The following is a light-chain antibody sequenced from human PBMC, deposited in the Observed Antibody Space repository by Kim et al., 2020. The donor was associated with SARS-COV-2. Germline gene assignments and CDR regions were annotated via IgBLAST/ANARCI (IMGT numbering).Light chain of an antibody. CDR1: QSISSN. V-gene: IGKV3-15*01. CDR3: QQYNNWTVT. J-gene: IGKJ2*01. Sequence: EIVMTQSPATLSVSPGERAALSCRASQSISSNLAWYQQKPGQAPRLLIYAASTRATGIPARFSGSGSGTEFTLTISSLQSEDFAVYYCQQYNNWTVTFGQGTKLEI. CDR2: AAS.